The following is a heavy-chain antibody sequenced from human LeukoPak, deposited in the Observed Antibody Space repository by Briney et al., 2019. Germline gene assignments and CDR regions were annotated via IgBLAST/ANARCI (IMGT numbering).Heavy chain of an antibody. Sequence: SETLSLTCTVSGGSISSGGYYWSWIRQPPGKGLEWIGYIYHSGSTYYNPSLKSRVTISVDRSKNQFSLKLSSVTAADTAVYYCARDSSGWYPSYYYYGMDVWGQGTTVTVSS. J-gene: IGHJ6*02. CDR2: IYHSGST. V-gene: IGHV4-30-2*01. CDR3: ARDSSGWYPSYYYYGMDV. D-gene: IGHD6-19*01. CDR1: GGSISSGGYY.